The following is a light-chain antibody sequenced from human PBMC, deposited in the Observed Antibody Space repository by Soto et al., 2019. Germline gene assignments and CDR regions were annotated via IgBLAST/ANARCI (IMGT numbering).Light chain of an antibody. CDR1: SXXFGGYNY. V-gene: IGLV2-14*01. CDR3: SSYTSSSTLFV. J-gene: IGLJ1*01. Sequence: QSVLTQPASVSGSPGQSITISCTGTSXXFGGYNYVSWYQQHPGKAPKLMIYDVSNRPSGVSNRFSGSKSGNTASLTISGLQAEDEADYYCSSYTSSSTLFVFGTGTKVTVL. CDR2: DVS.